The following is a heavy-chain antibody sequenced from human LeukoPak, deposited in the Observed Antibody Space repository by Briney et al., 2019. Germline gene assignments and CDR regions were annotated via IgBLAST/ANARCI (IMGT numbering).Heavy chain of an antibody. CDR2: ISCCNSYL. CDR3: ARQQWLDGAYYFDY. D-gene: IGHD6-19*01. J-gene: IGHJ4*02. CDR1: GFTFSSYW. V-gene: IGHV3-21*01. Sequence: GESLLHSCRASGFTFSSYWMSWVRQAPARGVEWVSSISCCNSYLYYAHALKGRFPSHRYNAKNSVYLQIEILRPGDKAVCYCARQQWLDGAYYFDYWGEGTLATVSS.